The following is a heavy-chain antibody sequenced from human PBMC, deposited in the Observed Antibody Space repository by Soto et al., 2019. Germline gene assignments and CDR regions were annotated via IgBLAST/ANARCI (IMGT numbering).Heavy chain of an antibody. CDR1: GYTFTSYD. J-gene: IGHJ6*02. CDR2: MNPNSGNT. CDR3: ARQDCSSTSCHFPDYYYYGMGV. Sequence: GASVKVSCKASGYTFTSYDINWVRQATGQGLEWMGWMNPNSGNTGYAQKFQGRVTMTRNTSISTAYMELSSLRSEDTAVYYCARQDCSSTSCHFPDYYYYGMGVWRQGTTVPVSS. D-gene: IGHD2-2*01. V-gene: IGHV1-8*01.